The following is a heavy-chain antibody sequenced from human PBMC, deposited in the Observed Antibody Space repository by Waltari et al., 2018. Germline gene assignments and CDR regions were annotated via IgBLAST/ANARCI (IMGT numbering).Heavy chain of an antibody. CDR3: ARDKGGITGHPSDWYFDY. CDR2: INAGNGNT. J-gene: IGHJ4*02. D-gene: IGHD1-20*01. V-gene: IGHV1-3*01. CDR1: GYTFTSYA. Sequence: QVQLVQSGAEVKKPGASVKVSCKASGYTFTSYAMHWVRQAPGQRLEWMGWINAGNGNTKYSQKFQGRVTITRDTSASTAYMELSSLRSEDTAVYYCARDKGGITGHPSDWYFDYWGQGTLVTVSS.